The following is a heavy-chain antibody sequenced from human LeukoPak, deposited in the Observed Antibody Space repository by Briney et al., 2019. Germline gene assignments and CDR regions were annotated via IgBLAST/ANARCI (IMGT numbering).Heavy chain of an antibody. CDR2: IYYSGST. CDR1: GGSISSSGYY. CDR3: SSFYYYGSGPTGNFDY. V-gene: IGHV4-39*07. Sequence: PSETLSLTCTVSGGSISSSGYYWGWIRQPPGKGLEWIGSIYYSGSTYYNPSLKSRVTISVDTSKNQFSLKLSSVTAADTAVYYSSSFYYYGSGPTGNFDYWGQGTLVTVSS. J-gene: IGHJ4*02. D-gene: IGHD3-10*01.